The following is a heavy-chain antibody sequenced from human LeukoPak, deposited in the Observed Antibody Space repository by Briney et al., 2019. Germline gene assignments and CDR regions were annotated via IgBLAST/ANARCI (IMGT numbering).Heavy chain of an antibody. CDR2: INHSGST. J-gene: IGHJ5*02. V-gene: IGHV4-34*01. D-gene: IGHD1-1*01. CDR1: GGSFSGYY. CDR3: ARERGTGTTPWFDP. Sequence: SETLSLTCAIYGGSFSGYYWSWIRQHPGKGLEWIRGINHSGSTNYNPSLKSRVTISVDTSKNQFSLKLSSVTAADTAVYDCARERGTGTTPWFDPWGQGTLVTVSS.